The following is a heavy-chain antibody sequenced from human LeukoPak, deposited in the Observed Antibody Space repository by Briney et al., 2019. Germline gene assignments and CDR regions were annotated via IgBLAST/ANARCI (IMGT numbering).Heavy chain of an antibody. CDR2: IYYSGST. V-gene: IGHV4-59*01. J-gene: IGHJ1*01. D-gene: IGHD6-19*01. CDR3: ARDSGSGWRPEYFQH. Sequence: PSETPSLTCTVSGGSISSYYWSWIRQPPGKGLEWIGYIYYSGSTNYNPSLKSRVTISVDTSKNQFSLKLSSVTAADTAVYYCARDSGSGWRPEYFQHWGQGTLVTVSS. CDR1: GGSISSYY.